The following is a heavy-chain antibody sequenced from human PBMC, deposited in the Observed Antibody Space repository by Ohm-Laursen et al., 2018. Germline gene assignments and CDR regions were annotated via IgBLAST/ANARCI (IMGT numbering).Heavy chain of an antibody. CDR2: INIGDTNK. J-gene: IGHJ3*01. CDR3: ARGGSRGYILNAFDV. Sequence: SLRLSCSASTFTLSDFGMNWVRQVPGKGLEWLSYINIGDTNKYYADSVKGRFTISRDDAKNSLHLQMNSLRAEDTAVYYCARGGSRGYILNAFDVWGQGTTVIVSP. V-gene: IGHV3-48*03. CDR1: TFTLSDFG. D-gene: IGHD3-22*01.